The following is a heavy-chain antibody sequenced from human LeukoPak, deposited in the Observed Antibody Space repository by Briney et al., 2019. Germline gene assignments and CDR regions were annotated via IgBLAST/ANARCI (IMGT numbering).Heavy chain of an antibody. V-gene: IGHV4-34*01. CDR1: GGSFSGYY. D-gene: IGHD5-18*01. CDR3: ARGGGYSYGYSYYYGMDV. J-gene: IGHJ6*04. Sequence: ASETLSLTCAVYGGSFSGYYWSWIRQPPGKGLEWIGEINHSGSTNYNPSLKSRVTISVDTSKNQFSLKLSSVTAADTAVYYCARGGGYSYGYSYYYGMDVWGKGTTVTVSS. CDR2: INHSGST.